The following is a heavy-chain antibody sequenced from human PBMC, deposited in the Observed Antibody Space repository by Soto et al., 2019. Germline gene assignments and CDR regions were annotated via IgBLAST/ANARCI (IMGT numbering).Heavy chain of an antibody. J-gene: IGHJ4*02. V-gene: IGHV3-30-3*01. CDR1: GFTFSSYA. CDR2: ISYDGSNK. CDR3: ARDGGRYYFDY. Sequence: PGGSLRLSCAASGFTFSSYAMHWVRQAPGKGLEWVAVISYDGSNKYYADSVKGRFTISRDNSKNTLYLQMNSLRAEDTAVYYCARDGGRYYFDYWGQGTLVTVSS. D-gene: IGHD3-16*01.